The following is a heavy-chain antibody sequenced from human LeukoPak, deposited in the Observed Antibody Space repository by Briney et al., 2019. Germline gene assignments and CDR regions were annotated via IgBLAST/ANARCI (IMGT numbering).Heavy chain of an antibody. V-gene: IGHV1-8*01. CDR1: GYTFTSYD. J-gene: IGHJ4*02. CDR3: ARESVDILTGYSNFDY. D-gene: IGHD3-9*01. Sequence: EASVKVSCKASGYTFTSYDINWVRQATGQGLEWMGWMNPNSGNTGYAQKFQGRVTMTRNTSISTAYMELSSLRSEDTAVYYCARESVDILTGYSNFDYWGQGTLVTVSS. CDR2: MNPNSGNT.